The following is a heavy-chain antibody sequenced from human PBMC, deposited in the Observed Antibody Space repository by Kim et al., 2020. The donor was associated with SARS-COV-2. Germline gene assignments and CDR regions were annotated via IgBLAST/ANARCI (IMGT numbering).Heavy chain of an antibody. CDR1: GFTFSMNW. V-gene: IGHV3-7*01. J-gene: IGHJ6*02. Sequence: GGSLRLSCAASGFTFSMNWMSWVRQAPGKGLEWVAIIKQDGSDKRYVDSVKGRFTISRDNAKNSLYLQMNSLRVEDTAVYYCARIFYWAPYVWGQGTTVT. CDR2: IKQDGSDK. D-gene: IGHD2-15*01. CDR3: ARIFYWAPYV.